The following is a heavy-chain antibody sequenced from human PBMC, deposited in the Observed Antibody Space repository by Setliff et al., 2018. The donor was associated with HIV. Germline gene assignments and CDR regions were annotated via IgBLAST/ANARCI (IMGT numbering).Heavy chain of an antibody. J-gene: IGHJ6*02. CDR3: ARDRELARHYYYGMDV. CDR2: IYTSGST. CDR1: GGSISSGSYY. V-gene: IGHV4-61*02. D-gene: IGHD6-6*01. Sequence: PSETLSLTCTVSGGSISSGSYYWSWIRQPAGKGLEWIGRIYTSGSTNYNPSLKSRVTISVDTSKNQFSLKLSSVTAADTAVYYCARDRELARHYYYGMDVWGRGTTVTVSS.